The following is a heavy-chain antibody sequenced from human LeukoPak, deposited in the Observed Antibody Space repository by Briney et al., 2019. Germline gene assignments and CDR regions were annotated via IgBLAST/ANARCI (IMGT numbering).Heavy chain of an antibody. D-gene: IGHD1-26*01. Sequence: PSETLSLTCAVSGGSISSSSYYWGWIRQPPGKGLQWIGSIYYSGSTYYSTSLKSRVTISVDTSKNHFSLKLSSVTAADTAVYYCARASGNYYEDFDYWGQGTLVTVSS. CDR1: GGSISSSSYY. V-gene: IGHV4-39*02. CDR2: IYYSGST. J-gene: IGHJ4*02. CDR3: ARASGNYYEDFDY.